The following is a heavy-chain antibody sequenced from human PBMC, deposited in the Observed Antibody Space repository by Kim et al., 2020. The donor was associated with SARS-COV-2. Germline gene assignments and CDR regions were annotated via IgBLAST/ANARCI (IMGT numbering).Heavy chain of an antibody. D-gene: IGHD3-22*01. Sequence: SETLSLTCTVSGGSISSYYWSWIRQPPGKGLEWIGYIYYSGSTNYNPSLKSRVTISVDTSKNQFSLKLSSVTAADTAVYYCARALLDSSGIIDYWGQGTLVTVSS. V-gene: IGHV4-59*01. CDR1: GGSISSYY. J-gene: IGHJ4*02. CDR2: IYYSGST. CDR3: ARALLDSSGIIDY.